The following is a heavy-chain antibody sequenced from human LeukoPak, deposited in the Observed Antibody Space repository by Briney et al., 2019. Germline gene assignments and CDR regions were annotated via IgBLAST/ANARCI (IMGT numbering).Heavy chain of an antibody. D-gene: IGHD2-15*01. J-gene: IGHJ6*02. CDR3: ARDGVGGHPGAHGMDV. Sequence: GGSLRLSCAASGFTFSSYAMHWVRQAPGKGLEWVAVISYDGSNKYYADSVKGRFTISRDNAKNSLYLQMNSLRAEDTALYYCARDGVGGHPGAHGMDVWGLGTTVTVSS. CDR2: ISYDGSNK. V-gene: IGHV3-30*04. CDR1: GFTFSSYA.